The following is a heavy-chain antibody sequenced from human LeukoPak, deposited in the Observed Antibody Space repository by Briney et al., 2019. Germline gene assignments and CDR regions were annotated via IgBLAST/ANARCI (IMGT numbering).Heavy chain of an antibody. D-gene: IGHD5-12*01. Sequence: GRSLRLSCAASGFTFDDYAMHWVRQAPGKGLEWVSGISWNSGSIGYADSVKGRFTISRDNAKNSLYLQMNSLRAEDTALYYCAKDTNGYVSSFDYWGQGTLVTVSS. CDR2: ISWNSGSI. J-gene: IGHJ4*02. CDR1: GFTFDDYA. V-gene: IGHV3-9*01. CDR3: AKDTNGYVSSFDY.